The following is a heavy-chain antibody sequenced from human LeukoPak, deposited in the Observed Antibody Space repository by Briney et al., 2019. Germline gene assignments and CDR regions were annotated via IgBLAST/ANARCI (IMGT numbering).Heavy chain of an antibody. CDR2: IHIYRGNT. D-gene: IGHD6-6*01. V-gene: IGHV1-18*01. J-gene: IGHJ3*02. CDR1: GYSSTNYG. CDR3: ARDRIPRHAFDI. Sequence: ASGKVSCKASGYSSTNYGISWVRQAPGQGLEWMGWIHIYRGNTNYAQKLQGRVTMTTDTSTSTAYMELRSLRSDDTAVYYCARDRIPRHAFDIWGQGTMVTVSS.